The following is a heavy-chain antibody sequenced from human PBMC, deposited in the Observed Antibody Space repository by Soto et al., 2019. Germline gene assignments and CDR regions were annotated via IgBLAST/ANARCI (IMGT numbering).Heavy chain of an antibody. Sequence: EVQLLKSGGGLVQPGGSLRLSCAASGFTFSSYAMSWVRQAPGKGLEWVSAISGSGGSTYYADSVKGRFTISRDNSKNTLYLQMNSLRAEDTAVYYCAKADTYCGGDCYPLCYYYGMDVWGQGTTVTVSS. CDR1: GFTFSSYA. CDR3: AKADTYCGGDCYPLCYYYGMDV. J-gene: IGHJ6*02. V-gene: IGHV3-23*01. CDR2: ISGSGGST. D-gene: IGHD2-21*02.